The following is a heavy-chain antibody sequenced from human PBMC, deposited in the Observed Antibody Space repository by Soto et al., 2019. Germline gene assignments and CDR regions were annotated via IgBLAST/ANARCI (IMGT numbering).Heavy chain of an antibody. CDR1: GGSFSGYY. D-gene: IGHD2-8*01. J-gene: IGHJ4*02. V-gene: IGHV4-34*01. CDR2: INHSGST. Sequence: SETLSLTCAVYGGSFSGYYWSGIRQPPGKGLEWIGEINHSGSTNYNPSLKSRVTISVDTSKNQFSLKLSSVTAADTAVYYCARLTAGVRTYWGQGTLVTVSS. CDR3: ARLTAGVRTY.